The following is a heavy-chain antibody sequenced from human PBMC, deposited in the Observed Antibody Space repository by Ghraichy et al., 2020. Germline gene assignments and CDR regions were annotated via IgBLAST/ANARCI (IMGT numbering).Heavy chain of an antibody. CDR1: GGSFSGYY. Sequence: GSLRLSCAVYGGSFSGYYWSWIRQPPGKGLEWIGEINHSGSTNYNPSLKSRVTISVDTSKNQFSLKLSSVTAADTAVYYCARLRRSLYDILTGYYKLSGMDVWGQGTTVTVSS. V-gene: IGHV4-34*01. CDR3: ARLRRSLYDILTGYYKLSGMDV. J-gene: IGHJ6*02. D-gene: IGHD3-9*01. CDR2: INHSGST.